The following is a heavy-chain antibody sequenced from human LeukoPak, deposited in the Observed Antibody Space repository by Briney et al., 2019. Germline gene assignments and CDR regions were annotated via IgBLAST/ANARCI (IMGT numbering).Heavy chain of an antibody. CDR1: GGSISSGDYY. J-gene: IGHJ5*02. V-gene: IGHV4-30-4*08. CDR3: ARDHNWNDVDWFDP. D-gene: IGHD1-1*01. Sequence: SQTLSLTCTVSGGSISSGDYYWSWIRQPPGKGLEWIGYIYYSGSTYYNPSLKSRVTISVDTSKNQFSLKLSSVTAADTAVYYCARDHNWNDVDWFDPWGQGTLVTVSS. CDR2: IYYSGST.